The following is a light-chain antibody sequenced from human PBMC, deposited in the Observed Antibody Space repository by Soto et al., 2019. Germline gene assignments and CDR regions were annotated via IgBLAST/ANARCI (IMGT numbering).Light chain of an antibody. CDR2: AVS. CDR3: SSYTSSSTLDVV. CDR1: SSDIGNYNY. J-gene: IGLJ2*01. Sequence: QSVLTQPASVSGSPGQSVTISCTGTSSDIGNYNYVSWYQQHPGKAPKLMIYAVSYRPSGVSNRFSGYKSGNTASLTISGLQAEDEADYHCSSYTSSSTLDVVFGGGTKLTVL. V-gene: IGLV2-14*01.